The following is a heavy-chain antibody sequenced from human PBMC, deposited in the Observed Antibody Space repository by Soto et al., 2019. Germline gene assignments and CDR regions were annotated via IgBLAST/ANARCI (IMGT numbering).Heavy chain of an antibody. CDR2: ISYDGTEK. Sequence: GGSLRLSCAASGFTFSSYGMHWVRQAPGEGLEWVAVISYDGTEKYHADSVKGRFTISRDNSKNTLYLQVNSLRAEDTAVYYCARKPETGTTVPFDYWGQGTLVTVSS. D-gene: IGHD1-1*01. V-gene: IGHV3-30*03. CDR3: ARKPETGTTVPFDY. J-gene: IGHJ4*02. CDR1: GFTFSSYG.